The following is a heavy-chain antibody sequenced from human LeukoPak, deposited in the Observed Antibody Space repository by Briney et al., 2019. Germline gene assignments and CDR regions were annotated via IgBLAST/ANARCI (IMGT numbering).Heavy chain of an antibody. Sequence: GGSLRLSCAASGFTFSSYTMSWVRQAPGKGLGWVSAISGSGDSTYYADSVKGRFTISRDNSKNTLFLQMNSLRAEDTAVYYCARRVIAAAGFFDFWGQGALVTVSS. CDR3: ARRVIAAAGFFDF. V-gene: IGHV3-23*01. CDR2: ISGSGDST. J-gene: IGHJ4*02. CDR1: GFTFSSYT. D-gene: IGHD6-13*01.